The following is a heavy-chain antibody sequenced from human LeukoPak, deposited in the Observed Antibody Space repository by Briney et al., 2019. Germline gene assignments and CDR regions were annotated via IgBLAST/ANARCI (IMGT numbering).Heavy chain of an antibody. CDR3: AELGITMIGGV. CDR1: GISVSSNY. D-gene: IGHD3-10*02. Sequence: GGSLRLSCAASGISVSSNYMSWVRQAPGKGLEWVSYISSSGSTIYYADSVKGRFTISRDNAKNSLYLQMNSLRAEGTAVYYCAELGITMIGGVWGKGTTVTISS. CDR2: ISSSGSTI. V-gene: IGHV3-11*04. J-gene: IGHJ6*04.